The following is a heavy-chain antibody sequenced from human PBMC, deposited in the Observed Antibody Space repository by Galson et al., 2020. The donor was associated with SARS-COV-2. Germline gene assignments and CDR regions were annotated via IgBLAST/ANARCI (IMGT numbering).Heavy chain of an antibody. Sequence: GGSLRLSCAASGFIFSNAWMSWVRQAPGKGLEWVGHIKSKTDGGTTDYAAPVKGRFTISRDDSKNTLHLLMNSLKTEDTAVYYCSTDSHHYLWYGMDGCGQGTTFTVSS. V-gene: IGHV3-15*01. CDR1: GFIFSNAW. CDR3: STDSHHYLWYGMDG. D-gene: IGHD3-10*01. CDR2: IKSKTDGGTT. J-gene: IGHJ6*02.